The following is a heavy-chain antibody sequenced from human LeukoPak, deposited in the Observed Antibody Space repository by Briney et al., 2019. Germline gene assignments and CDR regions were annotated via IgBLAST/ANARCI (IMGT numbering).Heavy chain of an antibody. V-gene: IGHV4-34*01. CDR2: INHSGST. CDR1: GGSFSGYY. CDR3: ARVSGSSWSIRFDP. Sequence: SETLSLTCAVYGGSFSGYYWSWIRQPPGKGLEWIGEINHSGSTNYNPSLKSRVTISVDTSKNQFSLKLSSVTAADTAVYYCARVSGSSWSIRFDPWGQGTLVTVSS. J-gene: IGHJ5*02. D-gene: IGHD6-13*01.